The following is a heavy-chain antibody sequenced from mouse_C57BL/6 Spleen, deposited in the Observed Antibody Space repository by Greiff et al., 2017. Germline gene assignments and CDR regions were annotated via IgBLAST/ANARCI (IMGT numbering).Heavy chain of an antibody. CDR1: GFTFSDYG. CDR3: ARTYGNYDWYFDV. CDR2: ISSGSSTI. Sequence: DVKLVESGGGLVKPGGSLKLSCAASGFTFSDYGMHWVRQAPEKGLEWVAYISSGSSTIYYADTVKGRFTISRDNAKNTLFLQMTSLRSEDTAMYYCARTYGNYDWYFDVWGTGTTVTVSS. D-gene: IGHD2-10*02. V-gene: IGHV5-17*01. J-gene: IGHJ1*03.